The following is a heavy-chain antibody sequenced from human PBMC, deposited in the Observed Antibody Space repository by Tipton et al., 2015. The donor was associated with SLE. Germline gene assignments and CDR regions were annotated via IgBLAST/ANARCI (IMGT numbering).Heavy chain of an antibody. V-gene: IGHV4-30-2*01. CDR1: GGSMSSRVYS. CDR3: VRDPTPGHNYDFWSAHSYGNVDV. CDR2: ICHRGTT. Sequence: TLSLTCAVSGGSMSSRVYSWSWIWQPPMKGLEWIGYICHRGTTCYNTTIKRRVSISVDTSNNQLSLKLSSVTAADTAVYYCVRDPTPGHNYDFWSAHSYGNVDVWGRATLVSISS. D-gene: IGHD3-3*01. J-gene: IGHJ2*01.